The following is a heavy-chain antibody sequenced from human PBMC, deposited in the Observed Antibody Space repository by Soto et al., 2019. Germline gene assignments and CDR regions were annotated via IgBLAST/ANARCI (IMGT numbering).Heavy chain of an antibody. V-gene: IGHV3-66*01. D-gene: IGHD3-3*01. CDR3: ARGMDSTIFGSLDY. Sequence: GGSLRLSCAASGFTVSSNYMSWVRQAPGKGLEWVSVIYSGGSTYYADSVKGRFTISRDNSKNTLYLQMNSLRAEDTAVYYCARGMDSTIFGSLDYWGQGTLVTVSS. CDR1: GFTVSSNY. CDR2: IYSGGST. J-gene: IGHJ4*02.